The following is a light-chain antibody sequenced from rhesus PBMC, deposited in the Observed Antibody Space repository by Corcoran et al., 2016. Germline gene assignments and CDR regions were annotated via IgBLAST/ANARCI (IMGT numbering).Light chain of an antibody. CDR2: DVS. Sequence: QAALTQPPSVSGSPGQSVTISCTGTSSDIGGYNYVSWYQQHPGKAPTLMIYDVSKRPSGVSDRFSGSKSGNTASLTISGLQAEDEADYSCSSYAASNTYIFGAGTRLTVL. CDR1: SSDIGGYNY. J-gene: IGLJ1*01. V-gene: IGLV2-23*01. CDR3: SSYAASNTYI.